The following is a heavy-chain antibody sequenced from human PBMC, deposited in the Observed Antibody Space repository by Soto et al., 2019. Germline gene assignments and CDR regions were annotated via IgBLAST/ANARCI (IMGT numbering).Heavy chain of an antibody. CDR2: ISGSGGST. Sequence: GGSLRLSCAASGFTFSSYAMSWVRQAPGKGLEWVSAISGSGGSTYYADSVKGRFTISRDNSKNTLYLQMNSLRAEDTAVYYCEKDYRRGILTGYPDYWGQGTLVTVSS. V-gene: IGHV3-23*01. D-gene: IGHD3-9*01. J-gene: IGHJ4*02. CDR3: EKDYRRGILTGYPDY. CDR1: GFTFSSYA.